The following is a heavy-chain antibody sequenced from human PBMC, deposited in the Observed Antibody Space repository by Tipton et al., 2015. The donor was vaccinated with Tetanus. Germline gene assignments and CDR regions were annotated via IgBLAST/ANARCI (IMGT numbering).Heavy chain of an antibody. CDR2: INHSGTT. CDR1: GGSFTDCY. D-gene: IGHD1-14*01. V-gene: IGHV4-34*01. Sequence: PSLTCAVSGGSFTDCYWGWVRQPPGRGLEWIGEINHSGTTYYNASLKSRLTMSVDTSEQHFSLNLNSVTASDTAMYYCARRRYTGNRGGFDLWGQGTMVTVSS. J-gene: IGHJ3*01. CDR3: ARRRYTGNRGGFDL.